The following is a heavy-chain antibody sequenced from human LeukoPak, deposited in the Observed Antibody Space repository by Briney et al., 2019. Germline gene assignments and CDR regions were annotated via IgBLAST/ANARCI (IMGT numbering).Heavy chain of an antibody. D-gene: IGHD5-18*01. CDR1: GGSFSGYY. CDR3: ARDNTVMVTDY. Sequence: SETLSLTCGVYGGSFSGYYWSWIHQPPGNGLEWIGEINHSGSTNYNPSLKSRVTISVDTSKNQFSLKLSSVTAADTAVYYCARDNTVMVTDYWGQGTLVTVSS. CDR2: INHSGST. J-gene: IGHJ4*02. V-gene: IGHV4-34*01.